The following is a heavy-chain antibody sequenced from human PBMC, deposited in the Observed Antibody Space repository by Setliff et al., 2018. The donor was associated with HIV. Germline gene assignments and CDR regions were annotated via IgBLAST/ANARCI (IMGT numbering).Heavy chain of an antibody. J-gene: IGHJ3*02. Sequence: GGSLRLSCAASGVTVSKNYMSWVRQAPGKGLEWAGFIRSKAYGGTTEYAASVKDRFTVSRDDSKSIAYLQINSLKTEDTAVYYCTRDKGYAFDIWGQGTMVTVSS. D-gene: IGHD5-18*01. CDR3: TRDKGYAFDI. CDR2: IRSKAYGGTT. V-gene: IGHV3-49*04. CDR1: GVTVSKNY.